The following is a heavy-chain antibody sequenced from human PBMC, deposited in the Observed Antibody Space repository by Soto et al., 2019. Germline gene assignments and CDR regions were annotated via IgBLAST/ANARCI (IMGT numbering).Heavy chain of an antibody. D-gene: IGHD3-10*01. CDR3: ARGRYYGSGSYYWGRTIFDY. CDR1: GGSFSGYY. V-gene: IGHV4-34*01. CDR2: INHSGST. Sequence: SETLSLTCAVYGGSFSGYYWSWIRQPPGKGLEWIGEINHSGSTNYNPSLKSRVTISVDTSKNQFSLKLSSVTAADTAVYYCARGRYYGSGSYYWGRTIFDYWGQGTLVTVPS. J-gene: IGHJ4*02.